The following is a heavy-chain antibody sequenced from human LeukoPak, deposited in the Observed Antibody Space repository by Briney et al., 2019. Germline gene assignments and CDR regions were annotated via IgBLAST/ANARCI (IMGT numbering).Heavy chain of an antibody. CDR1: GGSISSYY. J-gene: IGHJ3*02. CDR2: IYYSGST. CDR3: ARGTGDPIRDAFDI. Sequence: PSETLSLTCTVSGGSISSYYWSWIRQPPGKGLEWIGYIYYSGSTNYNPSLKSRVTISVDTFKNQFSLKLSSVTAADTAVYYCARGTGDPIRDAFDIWGQGTMVTVSS. V-gene: IGHV4-59*01. D-gene: IGHD7-27*01.